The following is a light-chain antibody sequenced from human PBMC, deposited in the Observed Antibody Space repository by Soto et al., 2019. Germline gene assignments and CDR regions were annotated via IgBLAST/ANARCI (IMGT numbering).Light chain of an antibody. V-gene: IGKV2-28*01. Sequence: EIVLTQSPLSLPVTPGEPASISCRSSQSLLYSNGYNYLVWYLQRPGQSPQLLIYLGSNRASGGPNRFIGSGSGTDFILKISRVEAEDVGVYYCMQALQTPPTFGGGTKVEIK. J-gene: IGKJ4*01. CDR2: LGS. CDR3: MQALQTPPT. CDR1: QSLLYSNGYNY.